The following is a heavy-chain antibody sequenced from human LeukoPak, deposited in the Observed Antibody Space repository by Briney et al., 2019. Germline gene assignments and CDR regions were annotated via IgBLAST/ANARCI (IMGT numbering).Heavy chain of an antibody. V-gene: IGHV4-59*08. J-gene: IGHJ3*02. D-gene: IGHD5-18*01. CDR1: GGSISSYY. Sequence: PSETLSLTCTVSGGSISSYYWSWIRQPPGKGLEWMGYIYYSGSTNYNPSLKSRVTISVDTSKNQFSLKLSSVTAADTAVYYCARSRRYSYDAFDIWRQGTMVTVSS. CDR3: ARSRRYSYDAFDI. CDR2: IYYSGST.